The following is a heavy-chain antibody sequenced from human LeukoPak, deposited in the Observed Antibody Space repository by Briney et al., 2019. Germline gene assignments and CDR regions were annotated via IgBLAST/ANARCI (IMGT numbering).Heavy chain of an antibody. Sequence: PSETLSLTCTVSGGSISSSSYYWGWIRQPPGKGLEWIGSIYYSGSTYYNPSLKSRVTISVDTSKNQFSLKLSSVTAADTAVYYCARHRGDILTGYYYYFDYWGQGTLVTVSS. J-gene: IGHJ4*02. CDR2: IYYSGST. V-gene: IGHV4-39*01. CDR1: GGSISSSSYY. D-gene: IGHD3-9*01. CDR3: ARHRGDILTGYYYYFDY.